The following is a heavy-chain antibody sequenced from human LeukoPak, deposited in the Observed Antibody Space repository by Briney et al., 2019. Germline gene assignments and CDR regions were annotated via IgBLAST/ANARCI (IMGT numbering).Heavy chain of an antibody. J-gene: IGHJ4*02. CDR2: IYYSGST. Sequence: SETLSLTCTVSGGSISSSSYYWGWIRQPPGTGLEWIGSIYYSGSTYYNPSLKSRVTISVDTSKNQFSLNLSSVTAADTAVYFCARAPHFFDTSGSRYYFDYWGQGALVTVSS. D-gene: IGHD3-22*01. CDR3: ARAPHFFDTSGSRYYFDY. V-gene: IGHV4-39*07. CDR1: GGSISSSSYY.